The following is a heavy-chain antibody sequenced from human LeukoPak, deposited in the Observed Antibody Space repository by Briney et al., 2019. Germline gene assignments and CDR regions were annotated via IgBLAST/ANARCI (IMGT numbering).Heavy chain of an antibody. V-gene: IGHV4-38-2*02. CDR2: VYRSGSS. Sequence: KTSETLSLTCSVSGQSISSGYYWGWIRQPPGKGLEWIGNVYRSGSSYYNPSLKSRVTISLDMSKNRFSLRLTSVTATDTAVYYCARDMRQYCSGGSCYSNYYYYYMDVWGKGTTVTISS. J-gene: IGHJ6*03. CDR3: ARDMRQYCSGGSCYSNYYYYYMDV. D-gene: IGHD2-15*01. CDR1: GQSISSGYY.